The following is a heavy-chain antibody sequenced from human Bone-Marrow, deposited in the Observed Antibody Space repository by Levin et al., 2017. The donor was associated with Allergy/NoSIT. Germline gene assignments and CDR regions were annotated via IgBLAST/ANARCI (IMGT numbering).Heavy chain of an antibody. CDR1: GFTFSNAW. J-gene: IGHJ4*02. CDR2: IKSKTDGGTT. Sequence: GESLKISCAASGFTFSNAWMSWVRQAPGKGLEWVGRIKSKTDGGTTDYAAPVKGRFTISRDDSKNTLYLQMNSLKTEDTAVYYCTTHPQDTLGYCSSTSCSVDYWGQGTLVTVSS. D-gene: IGHD2-2*01. CDR3: TTHPQDTLGYCSSTSCSVDY. V-gene: IGHV3-15*01.